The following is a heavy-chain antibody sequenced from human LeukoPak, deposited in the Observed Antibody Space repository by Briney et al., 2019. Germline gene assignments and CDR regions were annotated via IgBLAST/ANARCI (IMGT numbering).Heavy chain of an antibody. D-gene: IGHD1-26*01. CDR3: AKDVGPTAFFDY. J-gene: IGHJ4*02. CDR2: ISYDGSNK. Sequence: PGGSLRLSCAASGFTFSSYGMHWVRQAPGKGLEWVAVISYDGSNKYYADSVKGRFTISRDNSKNTLYLQMNSLRAEDTALYYCAKDVGPTAFFDYWGQGTLVTVSS. V-gene: IGHV3-30*18. CDR1: GFTFSSYG.